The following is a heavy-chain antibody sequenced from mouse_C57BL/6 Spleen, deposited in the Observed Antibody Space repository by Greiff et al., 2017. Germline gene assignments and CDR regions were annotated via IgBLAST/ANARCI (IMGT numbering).Heavy chain of an antibody. CDR2: IYPGSGST. V-gene: IGHV1-55*01. Sequence: QVQLQQPGAELVKPGASVKMSCKASGYTFTSYWINWVKQRPGQGLEWLGDIYPGSGSTNYNEKFKSKATLTVDTASSTAYRQLSSLTSEDSAVYDCARCRSTAQATFLYYFDYWGQGTTLTVSS. CDR3: ARCRSTAQATFLYYFDY. CDR1: GYTFTSYW. J-gene: IGHJ2*01. D-gene: IGHD3-2*02.